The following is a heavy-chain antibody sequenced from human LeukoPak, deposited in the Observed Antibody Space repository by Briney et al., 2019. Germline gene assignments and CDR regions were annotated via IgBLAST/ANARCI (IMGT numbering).Heavy chain of an antibody. CDR2: INPNSGGT. CDR1: GYTFTGYY. Sequence: ASVKVSCKASGYTFTGYYMHWVQQAPGQGLEWMGWINPNSGGTNYAQKFQGWVTMTRDTSISTAYMELSRLRSDDTAVYYCARALNSSGWYGRLYYFDYWGQGTLVTVSS. CDR3: ARALNSSGWYGRLYYFDY. V-gene: IGHV1-2*04. D-gene: IGHD6-19*01. J-gene: IGHJ4*02.